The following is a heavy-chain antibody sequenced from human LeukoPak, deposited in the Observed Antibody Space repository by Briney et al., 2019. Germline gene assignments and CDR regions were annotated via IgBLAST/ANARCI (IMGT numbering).Heavy chain of an antibody. J-gene: IGHJ4*02. CDR1: GFTFSTYW. V-gene: IGHV3-7*01. Sequence: GGSLRLSCAASGFTFSTYWMAWVRQAPGKGLEWVANIKGDDSARHQADSVKGRFTISRDNAQNSVYLQMSSLRGEDTAIYYCARDVVGSPDYWGQGTLVTVSS. D-gene: IGHD1-26*01. CDR3: ARDVVGSPDY. CDR2: IKGDDSAR.